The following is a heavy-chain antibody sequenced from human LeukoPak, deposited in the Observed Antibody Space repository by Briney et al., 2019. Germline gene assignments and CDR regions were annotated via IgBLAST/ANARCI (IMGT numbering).Heavy chain of an antibody. CDR2: IYHSGST. CDR3: ASLLIHYRGIDY. J-gene: IGHJ4*02. CDR1: GGSISSGGYY. D-gene: IGHD3-16*02. Sequence: PSETLSLTCTVSGGSISSGGYYWSWIRQPPGKGLEWIGYIYHSGSTYYNPSLKSRVTISVDRSKNQFSLKLSSVTAADTAVYYCASLLIHYRGIDYWGQGTLVTVSS. V-gene: IGHV4-30-2*01.